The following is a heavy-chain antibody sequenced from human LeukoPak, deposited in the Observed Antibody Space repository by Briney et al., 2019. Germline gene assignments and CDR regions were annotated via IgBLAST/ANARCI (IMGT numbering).Heavy chain of an antibody. CDR1: GGSISSGGYY. CDR2: IYHSGST. J-gene: IGHJ4*02. D-gene: IGHD3-10*01. CDR3: ASLHQVRGLTVFDQ. Sequence: NPSETLSLTCTVSGGSISSGGYYWSWIRQPPGKGLEWIGYIYHSGSTSYNPSLKSRVTISVDRSKNQFSLKLSSVTAADTAVYYCASLHQVRGLTVFDQWGQGTLVTVSS. V-gene: IGHV4-30-2*01.